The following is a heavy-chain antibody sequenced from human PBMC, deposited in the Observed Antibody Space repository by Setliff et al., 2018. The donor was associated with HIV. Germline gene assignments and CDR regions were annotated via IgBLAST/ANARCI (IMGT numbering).Heavy chain of an antibody. CDR2: FDPEDGET. CDR3: ARDGPQTYGDYERYYFDY. V-gene: IGHV1-24*01. CDR1: GYTLTELA. D-gene: IGHD4-17*01. Sequence: ASVKVSCKVSGYTLTELAMHWVRQAPGKGLEWMGGFDPEDGETIYAQKFQGRVTMTEDTVTETAYMELTSLRSDDTAVYYCARDGPQTYGDYERYYFDYWGQGTLVTVSS. J-gene: IGHJ4*02.